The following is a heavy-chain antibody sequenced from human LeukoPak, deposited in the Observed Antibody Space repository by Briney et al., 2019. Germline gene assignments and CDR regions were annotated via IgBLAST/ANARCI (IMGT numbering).Heavy chain of an antibody. CDR3: ARSYPPGSGSYVDY. Sequence: SSETLSLTCTVSGGSIRSGDYFWTWIRQPPGKGLEWIGYIDYSGSTYYNPSLKSRLTISLDTSKNQFSLKLTPVTAADTAVYSCARSYPPGSGSYVDYWGQGTLVTVSS. V-gene: IGHV4-30-4*01. D-gene: IGHD3-10*01. J-gene: IGHJ4*02. CDR1: GGSIRSGDYF. CDR2: IDYSGST.